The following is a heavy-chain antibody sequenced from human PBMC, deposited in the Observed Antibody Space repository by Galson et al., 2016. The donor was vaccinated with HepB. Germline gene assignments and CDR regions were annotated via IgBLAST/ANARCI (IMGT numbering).Heavy chain of an antibody. J-gene: IGHJ6*02. Sequence: SVKVSCKASGYTFTSYDINWVRQATGQGLEWMGWMNPNSGNTGYSQKFQGRVTMTRNTSISTAYMELSSLISEDTAVYYCARGGMEWLLLDSGLDVWGQGTTVTVSS. CDR1: GYTFTSYD. CDR3: ARGGMEWLLLDSGLDV. D-gene: IGHD3-3*01. V-gene: IGHV1-8*01. CDR2: MNPNSGNT.